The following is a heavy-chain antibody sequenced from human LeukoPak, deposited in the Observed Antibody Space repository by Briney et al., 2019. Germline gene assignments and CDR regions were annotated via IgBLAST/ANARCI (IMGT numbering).Heavy chain of an antibody. CDR3: ARIPVAQYYYYYTDV. CDR2: IYYSGST. CDR1: GGSISSHY. V-gene: IGHV4-59*11. Sequence: SETLSLTCTVSGGSISSHYWSWIRQPPGQGLERIGYIYYSGSTNYNPSLNSRVTISVDTSKNQFSLKLSSVTAADTAVYSCARIPVAQYYYYYTDVWGKGTTVTVSS. J-gene: IGHJ6*03.